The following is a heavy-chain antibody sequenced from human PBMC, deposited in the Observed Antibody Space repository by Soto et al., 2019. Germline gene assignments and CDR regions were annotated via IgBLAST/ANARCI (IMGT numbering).Heavy chain of an antibody. CDR1: GFTFSSYS. CDR2: ISSSSSYI. CDR3: ARAPILEYYYYYGMDG. J-gene: IGHJ6*02. V-gene: IGHV3-21*01. Sequence: EVQLVESGGGLVKPGGSLRLSCAASGFTFSSYSMNWVRQAPGKGLEWVSSISSSSSYIYYADSVKGRFTISRDNAKNSLYLQMNSLRAEDTAVYYCARAPILEYYYYYGMDGWGQGTTVTVSS. D-gene: IGHD3-3*01.